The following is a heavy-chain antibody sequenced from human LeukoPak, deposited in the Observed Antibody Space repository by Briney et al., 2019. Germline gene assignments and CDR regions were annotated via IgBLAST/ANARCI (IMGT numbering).Heavy chain of an antibody. D-gene: IGHD1-1*01. CDR1: GGSISSSSYY. Sequence: SETLSLTCTVSGGSISSSSYYWGWIRQPPGKGLEWFGSIYRNGSTYYNPSLKSRVTISVKTSKNQFSLKLTSVTAADTAVYYCAREGTESQTVAFDIWGQGTMVTVSS. CDR2: IYRNGST. J-gene: IGHJ3*02. V-gene: IGHV4-39*07. CDR3: AREGTESQTVAFDI.